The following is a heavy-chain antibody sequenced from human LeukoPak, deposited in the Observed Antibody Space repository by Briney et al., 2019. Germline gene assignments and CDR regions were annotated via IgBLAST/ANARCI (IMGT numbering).Heavy chain of an antibody. CDR3: ARTSLSRGF. Sequence: PSETLSLTCAVSGGSISSPTHYWAWIRQPPGKGLEWIGSIYYTGSTYYNLSLKSRLTIFVDTSRSQFSLNLSSVTAADTAVYFCARTSLSRGFWGQGTLVTVSS. CDR1: GGSISSPTHY. V-gene: IGHV4-39*01. D-gene: IGHD2/OR15-2a*01. J-gene: IGHJ4*02. CDR2: IYYTGST.